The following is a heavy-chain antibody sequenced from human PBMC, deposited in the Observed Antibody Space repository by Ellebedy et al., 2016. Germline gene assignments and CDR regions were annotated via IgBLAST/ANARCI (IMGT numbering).Heavy chain of an antibody. V-gene: IGHV5-51*01. D-gene: IGHD3-10*01. Sequence: GESLKISCQASGYSFTTYWIGWVRQVPGKGLEWMGIVYPDKSHTKYSPSFEGQVTISADKSISTAYLQWSSLKASDSAMYFCARQGYGSGTYYGDFDYWGPGTLVTVSS. CDR1: GYSFTTYW. CDR2: VYPDKSHT. J-gene: IGHJ4*02. CDR3: ARQGYGSGTYYGDFDY.